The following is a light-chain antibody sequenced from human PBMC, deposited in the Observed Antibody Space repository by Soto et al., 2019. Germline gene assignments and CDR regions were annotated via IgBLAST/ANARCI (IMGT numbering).Light chain of an antibody. CDR2: GAS. Sequence: EIVMTQSPATLSVSPGERATLSCRASQSVSSNLAWYQQKPGQAPRLLIYGASTRATGIPARFSGSGSGTEFTLTISSLQSEDFAVYYCQQLNSYPQTFGQGTRLEIK. V-gene: IGKV3-15*01. CDR1: QSVSSN. CDR3: QQLNSYPQT. J-gene: IGKJ5*01.